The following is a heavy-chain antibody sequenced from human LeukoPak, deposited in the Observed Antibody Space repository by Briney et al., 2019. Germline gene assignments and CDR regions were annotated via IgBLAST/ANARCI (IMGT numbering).Heavy chain of an antibody. Sequence: SETLSLTCTVSGGSISSYYWSWIRQPPGKGLEWIGYIYYSGSTNYNPSLKSRVTISVDTSKNQFSLKLSSVTAADTAVYYCTGATTVAGSYFDNWGQGTLVTVSS. CDR2: IYYSGST. CDR3: TGATTVAGSYFDN. CDR1: GGSISSYY. D-gene: IGHD6-19*01. V-gene: IGHV4-59*01. J-gene: IGHJ4*02.